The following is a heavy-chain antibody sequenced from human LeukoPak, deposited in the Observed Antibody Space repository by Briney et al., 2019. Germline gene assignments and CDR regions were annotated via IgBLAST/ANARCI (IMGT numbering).Heavy chain of an antibody. CDR1: GFTLSSYE. V-gene: IGHV3-48*03. Sequence: PGGSLRLSCVASGFTLSSYEMNWVRQAPGKGLEWVSYINSGSTYADSVKGRFTISRDNAKNSLYLQMNNLRDEDTAVYYCVRDSLYAFDIWGQGTMVTVSS. CDR3: VRDSLYAFDI. J-gene: IGHJ3*02. CDR2: INSGS.